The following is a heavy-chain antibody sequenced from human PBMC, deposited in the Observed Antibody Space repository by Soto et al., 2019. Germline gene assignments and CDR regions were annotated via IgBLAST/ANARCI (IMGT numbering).Heavy chain of an antibody. CDR2: ISYDGSNK. Sequence: QVQLVESGGGVVQPGRSLRLSCAASGFTFSSYAMHWVRQAPGKGLEWVAVISYDGSNKYYADSVKGRFTISRDNSKNTLYLQMNSLRAEDTAVYYCARESEEYSSGWTFEYWGQGTLVTVSS. V-gene: IGHV3-30-3*01. CDR1: GFTFSSYA. J-gene: IGHJ4*02. D-gene: IGHD6-19*01. CDR3: ARESEEYSSGWTFEY.